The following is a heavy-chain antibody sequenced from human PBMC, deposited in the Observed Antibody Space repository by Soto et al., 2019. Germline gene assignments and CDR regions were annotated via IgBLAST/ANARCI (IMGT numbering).Heavy chain of an antibody. CDR2: ISYDGSDK. CDR1: GFTFSSYG. CDR3: ARYLLRGFTFDY. V-gene: IGHV3-30*03. Sequence: GGSLRLSCAASGFTFSSYGMHWVRQAPGKGLEWVALISYDGSDKYYADSVKGRFTISRDNSKNTLYLQMNSLRPEDTAVYYCARYLLRGFTFDYWGQGTLVTVSS. J-gene: IGHJ4*02. D-gene: IGHD3-10*01.